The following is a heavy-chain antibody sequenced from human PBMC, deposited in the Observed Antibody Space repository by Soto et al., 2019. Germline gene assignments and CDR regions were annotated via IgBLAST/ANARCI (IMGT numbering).Heavy chain of an antibody. CDR1: GGSISSGTYY. CDR2: IYYSGST. D-gene: IGHD6-13*01. CDR3: ARGGQLATNPYYFDY. V-gene: IGHV4-31*03. Sequence: SETLSLSCTVSGGSISSGTYYWSWIRQHPGKGLEWIGYIYYSGSTSYNPSLESRVTISLDTSKNQFSLKLSSVTAADTAVYYCARGGQLATNPYYFDYWGQGALVTVSS. J-gene: IGHJ4*02.